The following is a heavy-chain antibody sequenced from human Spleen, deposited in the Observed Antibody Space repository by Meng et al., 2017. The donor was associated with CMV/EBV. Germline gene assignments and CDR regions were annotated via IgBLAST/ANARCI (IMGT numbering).Heavy chain of an antibody. J-gene: IGHJ5*01. CDR2: INANSGDT. Sequence: ASVKVSCKASGYTFIGYYMHWVRQAPGQGLEWMGWINANSGDTNYAVKFQGRVTMTRDTSITTAYMELSSLRSDDTAFYYCWRVTDFWSTPWGFDPWGQGTLVTVSS. V-gene: IGHV1-2*02. CDR3: WRVTDFWSTPWGFDP. CDR1: GYTFIGYY. D-gene: IGHD3-3*01.